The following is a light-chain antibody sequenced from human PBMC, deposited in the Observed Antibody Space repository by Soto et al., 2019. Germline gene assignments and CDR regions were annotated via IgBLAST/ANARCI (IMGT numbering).Light chain of an antibody. CDR3: QQGYSILLT. Sequence: DIQLTHSPSSLSASIGDTVTITCRASQSISDYLNWLQYKPQTAPRLLLSYASNLHTGAPSSFSGSGSWSDFTLTLRALHPEDSGTYYCQQGYSILLTCGGGANVEI. J-gene: IGKJ4*01. CDR2: YAS. V-gene: IGKV1-39*01. CDR1: QSISDY.